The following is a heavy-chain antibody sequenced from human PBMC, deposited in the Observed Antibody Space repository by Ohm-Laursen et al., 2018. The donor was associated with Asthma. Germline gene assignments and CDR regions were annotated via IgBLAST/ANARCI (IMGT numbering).Heavy chain of an antibody. Sequence: RSLRLSCTASGFTFSSYAMHWVRQAPGKGLEWVAVISYDGSNKYYADSVKGRFTISRDNSKNTLYLQMNSLRAEDTAVYYCARGPLLRYFDWSLRGGYFDYWGQGTLVTVSS. CDR1: GFTFSSYA. CDR3: ARGPLLRYFDWSLRGGYFDY. D-gene: IGHD3-9*01. J-gene: IGHJ4*02. CDR2: ISYDGSNK. V-gene: IGHV3-30-3*01.